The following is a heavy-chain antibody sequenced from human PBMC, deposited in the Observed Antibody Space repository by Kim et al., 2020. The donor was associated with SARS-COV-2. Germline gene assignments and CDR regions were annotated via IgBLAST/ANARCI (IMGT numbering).Heavy chain of an antibody. CDR3: ARHSTYSSGWAPKYYYYYGMDV. CDR2: IYYSGST. CDR1: GGSISSSSYY. J-gene: IGHJ6*02. D-gene: IGHD6-19*01. V-gene: IGHV4-39*01. Sequence: SETLSLTCTVSGGSISSSSYYWGWIRQPPGKGLEWIGSIYYSGSTYYNPSLKSRVTISVDTSKNQFSLKLSSVTAADTAVYYCARHSTYSSGWAPKYYYYYGMDVWGQGNMVTVSS.